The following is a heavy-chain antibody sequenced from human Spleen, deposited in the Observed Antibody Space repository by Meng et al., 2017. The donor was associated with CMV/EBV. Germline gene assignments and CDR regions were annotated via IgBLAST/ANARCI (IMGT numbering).Heavy chain of an antibody. Sequence: GESLKVSCAASGFTLSGNCMNWVRQAPGKGLEWVSSISHDGSHIHYADSLKGRFTVSRDNTMNSLYLQMKSLRAEDSAVYYCARGQYSSAWYAFDYWGRGTLVTVSS. D-gene: IGHD6-19*01. J-gene: IGHJ4*02. CDR1: GFTLSGNC. V-gene: IGHV3-21*01. CDR3: ARGQYSSAWYAFDY. CDR2: ISHDGSHI.